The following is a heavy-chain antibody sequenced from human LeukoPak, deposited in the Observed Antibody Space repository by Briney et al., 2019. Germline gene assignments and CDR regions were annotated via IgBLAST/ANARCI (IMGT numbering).Heavy chain of an antibody. CDR1: GLTFDDYA. D-gene: IGHD5-18*01. CDR2: ISWNSGSI. Sequence: SGGSLRLSCAASGLTFDDYAMHWVRQAPGKGLEWVSGISWNSGSIGYGNSVKGRFTISRDNAKNSLYLQMNSLRAEDTALYYCAKDHSYGVESFDYWGQGTLVTVSS. CDR3: AKDHSYGVESFDY. J-gene: IGHJ4*02. V-gene: IGHV3-9*01.